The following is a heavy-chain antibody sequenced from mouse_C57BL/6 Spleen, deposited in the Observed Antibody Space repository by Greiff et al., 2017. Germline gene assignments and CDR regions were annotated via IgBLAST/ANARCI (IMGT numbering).Heavy chain of an antibody. CDR1: GYTFTSYW. V-gene: IGHV1-55*01. CDR2: IYPGSGST. Sequence: QVQLQQPGAELVKPGASVKMSCKASGYTFTSYWITWVKQRPGQGLEWIGDIYPGSGSTNSNEKFKSKATLTVDQSSSTAYMQLSSLTSEDSAVYYCARGGYYAMDYWGPGTSVTVSS. CDR3: ARGGYYAMDY. J-gene: IGHJ4*01.